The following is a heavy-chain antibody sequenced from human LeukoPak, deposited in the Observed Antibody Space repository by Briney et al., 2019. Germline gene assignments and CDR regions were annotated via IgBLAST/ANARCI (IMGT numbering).Heavy chain of an antibody. CDR3: AKSNCSSTSCYDGFNWFDP. CDR2: INQDGSEN. Sequence: GGSLRLSCAASGFTFSDFWMGWVRQAPGKGLEWVANINQDGSENYYVDSVKGRFTISRDNAKNSLYLQMNSLRAEDTALYYCAKSNCSSTSCYDGFNWFDPWGQGTLVTVSS. J-gene: IGHJ5*02. CDR1: GFTFSDFW. D-gene: IGHD2-2*01. V-gene: IGHV3-7*03.